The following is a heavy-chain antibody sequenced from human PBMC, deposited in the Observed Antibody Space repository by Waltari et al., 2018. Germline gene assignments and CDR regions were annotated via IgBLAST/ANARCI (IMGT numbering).Heavy chain of an antibody. Sequence: QVQLVQSGAEVKKPGASVKVSCKASGYTFTSYAMHWVRQAPGQRLEWMGWINAGKGNTKYSQEFQGRVTITRDTSASTAYMELSSLRSEDMAVYYCARAYCSSTSCYWTDAFDIWGQGTMVTVSS. CDR1: GYTFTSYA. CDR2: INAGKGNT. V-gene: IGHV1-3*03. D-gene: IGHD2-2*01. J-gene: IGHJ3*02. CDR3: ARAYCSSTSCYWTDAFDI.